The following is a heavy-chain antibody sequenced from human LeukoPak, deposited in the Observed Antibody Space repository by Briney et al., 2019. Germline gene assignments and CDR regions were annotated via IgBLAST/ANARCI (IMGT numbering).Heavy chain of an antibody. V-gene: IGHV1-2*02. CDR1: GYTFTSYG. Sequence: ASVKVSCKASGYTFTSYGISWVRQAPGQGREWMGWINHNSGGTNHAQKFQGRVTMTRDTSISTAYMELSRLRSDDTAVYYCARSGDYYDSSGYFSYFDYWGQGTLVTVSS. D-gene: IGHD3-22*01. J-gene: IGHJ4*02. CDR2: INHNSGGT. CDR3: ARSGDYYDSSGYFSYFDY.